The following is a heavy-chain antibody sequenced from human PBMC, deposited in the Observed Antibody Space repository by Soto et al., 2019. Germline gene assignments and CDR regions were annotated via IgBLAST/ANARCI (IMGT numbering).Heavy chain of an antibody. Sequence: QVQLQESGPGLVKPSETLSLTCTVSGGSISSYYWSWIRQPPGKGLEWIGYIYYSGSTNYNPSLTSRVTLSVDTSKNQFSLKLSSVTAADTSVYYCASRFRTAAAWYWFDPWGQGTLVTVSS. V-gene: IGHV4-59*08. CDR3: ASRFRTAAAWYWFDP. J-gene: IGHJ5*02. CDR1: GGSISSYY. D-gene: IGHD6-13*01. CDR2: IYYSGST.